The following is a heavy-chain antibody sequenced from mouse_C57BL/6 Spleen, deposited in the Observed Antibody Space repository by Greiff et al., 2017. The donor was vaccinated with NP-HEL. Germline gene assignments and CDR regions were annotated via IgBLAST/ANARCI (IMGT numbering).Heavy chain of an antibody. V-gene: IGHV5-17*01. D-gene: IGHD1-1*02. CDR3: ARRTMVYYAMDY. J-gene: IGHJ4*01. CDR1: GFTFSDYG. Sequence: EVMLVESGGGLVKPGGSLKLSCAASGFTFSDYGMHWVRQAPEKGLEWVAYISSGSSTIYYADTVKGRFTISRDNAKNTLFLQMTSLRSEDTAMYYCARRTMVYYAMDYWGQGTSVTVSS. CDR2: ISSGSSTI.